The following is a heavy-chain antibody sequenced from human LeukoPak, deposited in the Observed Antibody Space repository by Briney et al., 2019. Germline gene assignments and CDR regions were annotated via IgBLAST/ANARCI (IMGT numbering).Heavy chain of an antibody. Sequence: GGSLRLSCAASGFTFSDYYMSWIRQAPGKGLEWVSYISSSGSTIYYADSVKGRFTISRDDAKNSLYLQMNSLRAEDTAVYYCAKLREYYDFWSGYTRFDPWGQGTLVTVSS. V-gene: IGHV3-11*01. CDR2: ISSSGSTI. J-gene: IGHJ5*02. CDR3: AKLREYYDFWSGYTRFDP. D-gene: IGHD3-3*01. CDR1: GFTFSDYY.